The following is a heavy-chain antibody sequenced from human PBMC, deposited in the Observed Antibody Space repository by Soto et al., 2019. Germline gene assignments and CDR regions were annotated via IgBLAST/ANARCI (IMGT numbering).Heavy chain of an antibody. V-gene: IGHV3-15*01. CDR1: GFTFSNAW. J-gene: IGHJ4*02. CDR3: ARQFDSDTTGYYYAY. CDR2: IKSKTDGGTT. Sequence: GGSLRLSCAASGFTFSNAWMSWVRQAPGKGLEWVGRIKSKTDGGTTDYAAPVKGRVTITADENTHTVYMELTRLRSEDTAVYYCARQFDSDTTGYYYAYWGQGTLVTVSS. D-gene: IGHD3-22*01.